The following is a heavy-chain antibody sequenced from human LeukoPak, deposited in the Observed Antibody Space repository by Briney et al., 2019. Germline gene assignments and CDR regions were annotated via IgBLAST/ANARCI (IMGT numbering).Heavy chain of an antibody. CDR1: GYTFTGYY. V-gene: IGHV1-2*02. Sequence: ASVKVSCKASGYTFTGYYIHWVRQAPGRGLEWMAWINPNSGDTNYAQKFQGRVTMTRDTSIRTANMDLNRLTSNDTAVYYCARGRGSGWSPPDYWGQGTLVIVSS. CDR3: ARGRGSGWSPPDY. CDR2: INPNSGDT. D-gene: IGHD6-19*01. J-gene: IGHJ4*02.